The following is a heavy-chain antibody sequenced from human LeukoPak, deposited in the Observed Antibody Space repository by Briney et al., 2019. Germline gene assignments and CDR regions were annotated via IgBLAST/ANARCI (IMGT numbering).Heavy chain of an antibody. CDR1: GYRFSDYW. Sequence: GNPLKISCKGSGYRFSDYWIGWVRQMPGKGLDWMGIIYPGDSDTRYSPSFQGQVTISADKSINTAYLQWSSLKASDTAMYYCGRLATVVSPFDPWGQGTLVTVFS. D-gene: IGHD4-23*01. CDR3: GRLATVVSPFDP. V-gene: IGHV5-51*01. J-gene: IGHJ5*02. CDR2: IYPGDSDT.